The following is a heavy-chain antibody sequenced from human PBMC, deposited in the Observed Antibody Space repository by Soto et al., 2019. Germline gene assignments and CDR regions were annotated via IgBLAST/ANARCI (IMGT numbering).Heavy chain of an antibody. Sequence: SETLSLTCTVSGGSISSYYWSWIRQPPGKGLEWIGYIYYSGSTNYNPSLKSRVTISVDTSKNQFSLKLSSVTAADTAVYYCARASPDYGDYVGSRYYYYMDVWGKGTTVTVSS. CDR3: ARASPDYGDYVGSRYYYYMDV. CDR2: IYYSGST. CDR1: GGSISSYY. D-gene: IGHD4-17*01. J-gene: IGHJ6*03. V-gene: IGHV4-59*01.